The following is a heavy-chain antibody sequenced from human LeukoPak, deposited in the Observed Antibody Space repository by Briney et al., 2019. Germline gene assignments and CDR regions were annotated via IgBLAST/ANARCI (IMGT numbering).Heavy chain of an antibody. CDR1: GFTFSSYS. CDR2: ISSSSSYI. D-gene: IGHD1-26*01. CDR3: VRDHPYNGVVHGNY. Sequence: PGGSLRLSCAASGFTFSSYSMNWVRQAPGKGLEWVSSISSSSSYIYYADSVKGRFTISRDNAKNSLYLQMNSLRAEDTAVYYCVRDHPYNGVVHGNYWGQGTLVTVSS. J-gene: IGHJ4*02. V-gene: IGHV3-21*01.